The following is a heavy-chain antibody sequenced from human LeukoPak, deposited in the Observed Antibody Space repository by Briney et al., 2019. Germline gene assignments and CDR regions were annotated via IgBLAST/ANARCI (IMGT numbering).Heavy chain of an antibody. CDR3: ARGGTYNDILSFDP. CDR1: GGSISYYY. Sequence: PSETLSLTCTVSGGSISYYYWTWIRQSPGKGLECIGQIYYTGSTYYNPSLERRVTISLDTSRIQFSLIMTSVTAADTAVYYCARGGTYNDILSFDPWGQGTLVTVSS. CDR2: IYYTGST. V-gene: IGHV4-59*01. D-gene: IGHD3-9*01. J-gene: IGHJ5*02.